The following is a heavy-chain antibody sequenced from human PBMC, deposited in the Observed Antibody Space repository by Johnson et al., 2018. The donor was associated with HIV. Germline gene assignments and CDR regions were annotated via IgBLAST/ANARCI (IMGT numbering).Heavy chain of an antibody. D-gene: IGHD4-17*01. CDR1: GFIFSTSN. J-gene: IGHJ3*01. V-gene: IGHV3-11*04. Sequence: QVQLVESGGDLVKPGGSLRLSCEVSGFIFSTSNMAWIRQAPGQGLACLSYITSSGSSVYYTDSVKGRFPISRDNAKTSLFLRMNSLRAEDSAIYYCARDATPWGGDYVGYAFDLWGQGTVVTVSS. CDR2: ITSSGSSV. CDR3: ARDATPWGGDYVGYAFDL.